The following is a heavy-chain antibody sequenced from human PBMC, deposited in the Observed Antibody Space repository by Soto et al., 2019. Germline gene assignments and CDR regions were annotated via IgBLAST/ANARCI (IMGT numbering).Heavy chain of an antibody. D-gene: IGHD3-10*01. CDR2: ISAYNGST. J-gene: IGHJ4*02. CDR3: ARGFGSSWFDY. V-gene: IGHV1-18*01. Sequence: ASVKVSCKASGYTFTSYGISWVRQAPGQGLEWMGWISAYNGSTNYAQKLQGRVTMTTDTSISTAYMELTTLRPDDTAVYYCARGFGSSWFDYWGQGTLVTVSS. CDR1: GYTFTSYG.